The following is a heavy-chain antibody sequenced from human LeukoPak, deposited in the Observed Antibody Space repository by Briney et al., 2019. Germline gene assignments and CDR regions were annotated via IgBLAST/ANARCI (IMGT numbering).Heavy chain of an antibody. CDR3: AKDGGYCSSTSCQNYYYYYMDV. Sequence: GGSLRLSCAASGFTFSSYGMHWVRQAPGKGLEWVAFIRYDGSNKYYADSVKGRSTISRDNSKNTLYLQMNSLRAEDTAVYYCAKDGGYCSSTSCQNYYYYYMDVWGKGTTVTVSS. CDR1: GFTFSSYG. CDR2: IRYDGSNK. J-gene: IGHJ6*03. D-gene: IGHD2-2*03. V-gene: IGHV3-30*02.